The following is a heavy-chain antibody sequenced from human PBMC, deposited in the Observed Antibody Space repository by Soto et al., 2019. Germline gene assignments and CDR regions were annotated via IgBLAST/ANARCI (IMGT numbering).Heavy chain of an antibody. Sequence: PGGSLRLSCAASGFTFSDHYMSWIRQATGKGLEWVSYISSSGDIIYYADSVKGRFTISRDNAKNSLYLQMNSLRAEDTAVYYFARELGYYDSSGYFDYCGQGTLGTVS. J-gene: IGHJ4*02. V-gene: IGHV3-11*01. D-gene: IGHD3-22*01. CDR2: ISSSGDII. CDR1: GFTFSDHY. CDR3: ARELGYYDSSGYFDY.